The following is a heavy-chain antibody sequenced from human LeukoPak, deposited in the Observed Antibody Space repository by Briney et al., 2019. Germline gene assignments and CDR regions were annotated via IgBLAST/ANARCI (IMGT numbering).Heavy chain of an antibody. V-gene: IGHV4-39*01. CDR2: IHDGGSA. J-gene: IGHJ4*02. CDR1: GASITSTCNC. D-gene: IGHD2-21*01. Sequence: ASETLSLTCTVSGASITSTCNCWGWIRPPPGKGRHWIGSIHDGGSAYYTQSLKSRITISVDTSKNQFSLKLSSLTAADTAVYYCARLTFYDDGGGDYFDNWGQGTMVTVSS. CDR3: ARLTFYDDGGGDYFDN.